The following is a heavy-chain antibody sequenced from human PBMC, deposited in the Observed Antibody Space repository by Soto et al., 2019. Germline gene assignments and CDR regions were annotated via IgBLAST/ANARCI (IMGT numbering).Heavy chain of an antibody. J-gene: IGHJ4*02. V-gene: IGHV3-30*18. CDR1: EFTFSSYG. CDR3: AKDSHSGWRQDY. Sequence: LRLSCAASEFTFSSYGMHWVRQAPGKGLEWVAVISYDGSNKYYADSVKGRFTISRDNSKNTLYLQMNSLRAEDTAVYYCAKDSHSGWRQDYWGQGTLVTVSS. CDR2: ISYDGSNK. D-gene: IGHD6-19*01.